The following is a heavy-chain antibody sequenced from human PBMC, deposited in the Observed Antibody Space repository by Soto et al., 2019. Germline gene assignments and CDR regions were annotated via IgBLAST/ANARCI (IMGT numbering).Heavy chain of an antibody. CDR1: GGFFIGYY. CDR3: ARGLLFPGNYDYYYYMDV. Sequence: SETLSLTCAVYGGFFIGYYWSWFRQPPWKGLEWIGEINHSGSTNYNPSLKSRVTISVDTSKNQFSLKLSSVTAADTAVYYCARGLLFPGNYDYYYYMDVCDKGTTVT. CDR2: INHSGST. J-gene: IGHJ6*03. V-gene: IGHV4-34*01. D-gene: IGHD3-3*01.